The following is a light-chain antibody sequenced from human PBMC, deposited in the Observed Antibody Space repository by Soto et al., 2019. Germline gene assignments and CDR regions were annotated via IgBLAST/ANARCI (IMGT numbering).Light chain of an antibody. CDR2: GVS. CDR3: QQSYSTPWT. V-gene: IGKV1-39*01. J-gene: IGKJ1*01. Sequence: DIQMMQSPSSLSASVGDRVTITCRASQSVRTYVNWYQQKPGKAPNLLIYGVSTLHSGVPSTFSGAGSGTDFPLTISSLQPEDFASYYCQQSYSTPWTFGPGTKVEIK. CDR1: QSVRTY.